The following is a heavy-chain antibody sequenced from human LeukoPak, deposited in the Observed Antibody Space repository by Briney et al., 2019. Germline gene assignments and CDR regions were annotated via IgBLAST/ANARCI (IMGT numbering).Heavy chain of an antibody. Sequence: SETLSLTCAVFGGSISSISSNNWAWIRQPPGKGLELVAAIHYTGSTYYNPSFMSRVTISVDTSKNQFSLKLNSLTATDTAVYYYARLPTGYPNWFDTWGQGILVTVSS. J-gene: IGHJ5*02. CDR3: ARLPTGYPNWFDT. CDR1: GGSISSISSNN. D-gene: IGHD5-18*01. CDR2: IHYTGST. V-gene: IGHV4-39*01.